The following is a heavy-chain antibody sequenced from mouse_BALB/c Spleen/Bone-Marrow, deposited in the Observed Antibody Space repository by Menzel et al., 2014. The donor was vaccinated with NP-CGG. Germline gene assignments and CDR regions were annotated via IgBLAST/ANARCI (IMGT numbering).Heavy chain of an antibody. D-gene: IGHD4-1*01. CDR3: ARYWSGFAY. CDR1: GYTFTSSW. Sequence: GSVLVRPGASVKLSCKASGYTFTSSWMHWAKQRPGQGLEWIGEIHPNSGNTNYNEKFKGKATLTVDTSSSTAYVDLSSLTSEDSAVYYCARYWSGFAYWGQGTLVTVSA. V-gene: IGHV1S130*01. CDR2: IHPNSGNT. J-gene: IGHJ3*01.